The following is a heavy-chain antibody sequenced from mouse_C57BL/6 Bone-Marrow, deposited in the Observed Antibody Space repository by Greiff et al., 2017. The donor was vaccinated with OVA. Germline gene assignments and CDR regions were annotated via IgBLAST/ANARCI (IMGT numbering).Heavy chain of an antibody. CDR2: IHPNSGST. Sequence: VQLKQSGAELVKPGASVKLSCKASGYTFTSYWMHWVKQRPGQGLEWIGMIHPNSGSTNYNEKFKSKATLTVDKSSSTPYMQLSSLTSEDSAVYYCASGWLLPAWFAYWGQGTLVTVSA. D-gene: IGHD2-3*01. CDR1: GYTFTSYW. J-gene: IGHJ3*01. CDR3: ASGWLLPAWFAY. V-gene: IGHV1-64*01.